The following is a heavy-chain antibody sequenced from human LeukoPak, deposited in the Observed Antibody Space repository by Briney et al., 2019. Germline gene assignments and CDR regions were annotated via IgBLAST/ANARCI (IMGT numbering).Heavy chain of an antibody. D-gene: IGHD6-19*01. Sequence: SETLSLTCTVSGGSISSYYWSWIRQPPGQGLEWIGYIYYSGSTNYNPSLKSRVTISVDTSKSQFSQKLSSVPAADTAVYYCARATSGWSGPPFDYWGQGTLVTVSS. J-gene: IGHJ4*02. CDR3: ARATSGWSGPPFDY. CDR1: GGSISSYY. CDR2: IYYSGST. V-gene: IGHV4-59*01.